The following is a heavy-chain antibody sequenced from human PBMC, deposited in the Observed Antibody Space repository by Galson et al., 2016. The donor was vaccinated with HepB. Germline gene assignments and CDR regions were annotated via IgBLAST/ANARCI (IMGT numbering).Heavy chain of an antibody. D-gene: IGHD5-18*01. CDR3: EKRPYSYGWHYGMDV. Sequence: SLRLSCAASGFTFSSYGMNWVRQAPGKGLEWVAGSKKYYADSVKGRFTISRDNSKNILYLQMKSLRDEDTAVYYCEKRPYSYGWHYGMDVWGQGMLVTVSS. CDR2: GSKK. CDR1: GFTFSSYG. J-gene: IGHJ6*02. V-gene: IGHV3-30*18.